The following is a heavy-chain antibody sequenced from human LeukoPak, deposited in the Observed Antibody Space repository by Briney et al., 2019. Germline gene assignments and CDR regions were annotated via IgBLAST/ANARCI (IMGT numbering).Heavy chain of an antibody. CDR2: IYYSGST. V-gene: IGHV4-39*07. Sequence: SETLSLTCTVSGGSISSSSYYWGWIRQPPGKGLEWIGSIYYSGSTYYNPSLKSRVTISVDTSKNQFSLKLSSVTAVDTAVYYCARCLGYYDSSADYMDVWGKGTTVTVSS. CDR1: GGSISSSSYY. D-gene: IGHD3-22*01. J-gene: IGHJ6*03. CDR3: ARCLGYYDSSADYMDV.